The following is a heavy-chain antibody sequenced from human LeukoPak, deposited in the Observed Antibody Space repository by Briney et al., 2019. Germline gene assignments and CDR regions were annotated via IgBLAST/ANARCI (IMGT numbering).Heavy chain of an antibody. J-gene: IGHJ3*02. D-gene: IGHD5-24*01. CDR2: ISGDGGST. Sequence: GGPLRPSCAASGFTFDVFAMHGVLQAPGRGLGWVSLISGDGGSTYYADSVKGRFTISRDNSKNSLYLQMNSLRTEDTALYYCAKDSEMATPIDIWGQGTMVTVSS. CDR1: GFTFDVFA. V-gene: IGHV3-43*02. CDR3: AKDSEMATPIDI.